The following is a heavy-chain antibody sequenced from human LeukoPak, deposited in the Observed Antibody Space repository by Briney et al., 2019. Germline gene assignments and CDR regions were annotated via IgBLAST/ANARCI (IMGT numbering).Heavy chain of an antibody. D-gene: IGHD4-17*01. CDR3: ARDRDYGDLDY. CDR2: IYTSGST. V-gene: IGHV4-4*07. Sequence: SETLSLTCTVSGGSISSYYWSWIRQPAGKGLEWIGRIYTSGSTNYNPSLKSRLTISLDTPKNQFSLKLSSVTAADTAVYYCARDRDYGDLDYWGQGTLVTVSS. CDR1: GGSISSYY. J-gene: IGHJ4*02.